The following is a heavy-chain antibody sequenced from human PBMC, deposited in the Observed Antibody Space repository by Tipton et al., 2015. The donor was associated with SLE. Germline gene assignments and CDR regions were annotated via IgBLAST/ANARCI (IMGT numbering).Heavy chain of an antibody. J-gene: IGHJ3*02. D-gene: IGHD1-26*01. Sequence: RSLRLSCTASGFTFGDYAMSWVRQAPGKGLEWVGFIRSKAYGGTTEYAASVKGRFTISRDDSKSIAYLQMNSLKTEDTAVYYCTRGKWELLPAFDIWGQGTMVTVSS. CDR3: TRGKWELLPAFDI. CDR1: GFTFGDYA. CDR2: IRSKAYGGTT. V-gene: IGHV3-49*04.